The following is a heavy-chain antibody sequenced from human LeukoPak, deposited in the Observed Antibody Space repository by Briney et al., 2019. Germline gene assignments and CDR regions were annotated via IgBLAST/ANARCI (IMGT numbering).Heavy chain of an antibody. V-gene: IGHV1-69*13. J-gene: IGHJ4*02. Sequence: SVKASCKASGGTFSSYAISWVRQAPGQGLEWMGGIIPIFGTANYAQKFQGRVTITADESTSTAYMELSSLRSDDTAVYYCSSGGAAGDFDYWGQGTLVTVSS. CDR2: IIPIFGTA. D-gene: IGHD4-23*01. CDR3: SSGGAAGDFDY. CDR1: GGTFSSYA.